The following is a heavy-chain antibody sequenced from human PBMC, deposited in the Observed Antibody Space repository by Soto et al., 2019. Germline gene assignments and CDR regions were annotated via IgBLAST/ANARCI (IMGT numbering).Heavy chain of an antibody. D-gene: IGHD3-16*01. V-gene: IGHV3-7*01. CDR2: IKQDGSEK. CDR3: ASLGRHG. CDR1: GFTFSDSW. Sequence: PGGSLRRSCAASGFTFSDSWMDWVRQAPGKGPEWVANIKQDGSEKNYVDSVKGRFTISRDNAKNSLYLQMNSLRAEDTAVYYCASLGRHGWGQGTTVTVSS. J-gene: IGHJ6*02.